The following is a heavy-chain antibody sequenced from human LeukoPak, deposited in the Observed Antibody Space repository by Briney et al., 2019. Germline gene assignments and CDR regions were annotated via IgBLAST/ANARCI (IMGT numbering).Heavy chain of an antibody. V-gene: IGHV3-64D*06. D-gene: IGHD6-13*01. J-gene: IGHJ1*01. Sequence: PGGSLRLSCSASGFTFSSYARHWVRQAPGKGLEYVSAISSNGGSTYYADSVKGRFTISRDSSKNTLYLQMSSLRAEDTAVYYCVKSSSSWSQFEYFQHWGQGTLVTVSS. CDR3: VKSSSSWSQFEYFQH. CDR1: GFTFSSYA. CDR2: ISSNGGST.